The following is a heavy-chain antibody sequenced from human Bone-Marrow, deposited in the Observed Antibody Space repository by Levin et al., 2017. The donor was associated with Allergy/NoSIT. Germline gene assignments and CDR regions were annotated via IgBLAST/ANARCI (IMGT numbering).Heavy chain of an antibody. D-gene: IGHD5-12*01. V-gene: IGHV3-66*01. CDR2: IYSGGST. CDR3: ARDRWEVDIVATWKGSYYYYYYGMDV. J-gene: IGHJ6*02. CDR1: GFTVSSNY. Sequence: GESLKISCAASGFTVSSNYMSWVRQAPGKGLEWVSVIYSGGSTYYADSVKGRFTISRDNSKNTLYLQMNSLRAEDTAVYYCARDRWEVDIVATWKGSYYYYYYGMDVWGQGTTVTVSS.